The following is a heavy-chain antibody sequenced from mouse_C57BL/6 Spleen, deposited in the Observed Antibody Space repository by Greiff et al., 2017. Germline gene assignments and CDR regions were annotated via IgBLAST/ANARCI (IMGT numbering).Heavy chain of an antibody. CDR1: GYTFTSYW. CDR3: ARGDLFAY. V-gene: IGHV1-61*01. Sequence: VQLQQPGAELVRPGSSVKLSCKASGYTFTSYWMDWVKQRPGQGLEWIGNIYPSDSETHYNQKFKDKATLTVDKSSSTAYMQLSSLTSEDSAVYYFARGDLFAYWGQGTLVTVSA. CDR2: IYPSDSET. J-gene: IGHJ3*01.